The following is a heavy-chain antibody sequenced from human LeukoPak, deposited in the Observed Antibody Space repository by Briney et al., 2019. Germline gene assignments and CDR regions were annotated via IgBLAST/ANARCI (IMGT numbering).Heavy chain of an antibody. CDR2: ISGSGCST. CDR1: GFTFSSYS. CDR3: AKDRTVGASYWYLDL. J-gene: IGHJ2*01. Sequence: PGGSLRLSCAASGFTFSSYSMRWVRQAPGKGLEWVSAISGSGCSTYYADSVKGRFTISRDSSKNTLFLHMNTLRAEDTAIYYCAKDRTVGASYWYLDLWGRGTLVTVSS. V-gene: IGHV3-23*01. D-gene: IGHD1-26*01.